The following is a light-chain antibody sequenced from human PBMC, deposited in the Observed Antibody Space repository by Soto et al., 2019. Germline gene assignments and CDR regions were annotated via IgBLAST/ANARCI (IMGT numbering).Light chain of an antibody. CDR3: QKYDRAPFT. V-gene: IGKV1-27*01. J-gene: IGKJ3*01. CDR2: GAS. Sequence: DIQMTQSPSSLSAYLGDRVTITCRASQGISNYLAWYQQKPGRLPKLPLFGASTLQSGVPARFSGSGSGTLFTLTINGLLPEDVATYYCQKYDRAPFTFGPGTKVDIK. CDR1: QGISNY.